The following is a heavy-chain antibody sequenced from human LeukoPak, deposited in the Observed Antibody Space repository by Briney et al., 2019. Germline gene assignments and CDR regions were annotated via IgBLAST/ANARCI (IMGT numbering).Heavy chain of an antibody. J-gene: IGHJ4*02. CDR3: ARGDDSSGYYLGGYFDY. V-gene: IGHV5-51*01. CDR2: IYPGDSDT. D-gene: IGHD3-22*01. Sequence: PGESLKISCKGSGYYFNNYWITWVRQMPGKGLEWMGIIYPGDSDTRYSPSFQGQVTIPADKSITTAYLQWSSLKASDTAMYYCARGDDSSGYYLGGYFDYWGQGTLVTVSS. CDR1: GYYFNNYW.